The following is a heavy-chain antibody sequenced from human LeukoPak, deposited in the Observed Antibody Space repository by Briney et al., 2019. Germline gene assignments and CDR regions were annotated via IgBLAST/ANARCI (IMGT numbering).Heavy chain of an antibody. J-gene: IGHJ4*02. Sequence: ASVKVSCKASGGIFSSYAISWVRQAPGQGLEWVGRIIPIFGIANYAQKFQGRVTITADKCTSTAYMELSSLRSEDTAVYYCARDSDSSGYYYDYWGQGTLVTVSS. CDR3: ARDSDSSGYYYDY. CDR2: IIPIFGIA. D-gene: IGHD3-22*01. V-gene: IGHV1-69*04. CDR1: GGIFSSYA.